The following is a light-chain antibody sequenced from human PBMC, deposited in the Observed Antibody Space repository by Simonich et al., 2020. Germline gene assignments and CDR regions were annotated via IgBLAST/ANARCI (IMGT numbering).Light chain of an antibody. Sequence: DIVMTQSPDSLAVSLGERATINCKSSQSVLYSSNNKNYLAWYQQKPGQPPKLIIYCASTRETGVPDRGRGSGSGTDFTLTISSLQADDVAVYYCQEYYSTPTYTCGQGTKPEIK. J-gene: IGKJ2*01. CDR3: QEYYSTPTYT. CDR2: CAS. V-gene: IGKV4-1*01. CDR1: QSVLYSSNNKNY.